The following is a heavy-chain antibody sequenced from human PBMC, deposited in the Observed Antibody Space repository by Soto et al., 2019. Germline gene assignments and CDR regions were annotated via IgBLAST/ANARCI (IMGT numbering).Heavy chain of an antibody. V-gene: IGHV5-51*01. CDR2: IYPGDSDT. J-gene: IGHJ6*02. CDR1: GYSFTSYW. CDR3: ASGLGTMVREAYYYSGMDV. Sequence: PGESLKISCKGSGYSFTSYWIGWVRQMPGKGLEWMGIIYPGDSDTRYSPSFQGQVTISADKSISTAYLQWSSLKASDTAMYYCASGLGTMVREAYYYSGMDVWGQGTTVTVSS. D-gene: IGHD3-10*01.